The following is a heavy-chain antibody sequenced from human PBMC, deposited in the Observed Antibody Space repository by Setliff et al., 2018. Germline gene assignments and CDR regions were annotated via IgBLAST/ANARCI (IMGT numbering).Heavy chain of an antibody. J-gene: IGHJ5*02. Sequence: SETLSLTCTVSGDSISSGSYYWTWIRQPAGKGLVWIGHFHTGGSTNYNRSLRSRVSISVDTSKNQFSLKLSSVTAADTATYYCARAGPTVTFFRVLVISWWDPWGQGSLVTVSS. V-gene: IGHV4-61*09. CDR2: FHTGGST. CDR3: ARAGPTVTFFRVLVISWWDP. D-gene: IGHD3-3*01. CDR1: GDSISSGSYY.